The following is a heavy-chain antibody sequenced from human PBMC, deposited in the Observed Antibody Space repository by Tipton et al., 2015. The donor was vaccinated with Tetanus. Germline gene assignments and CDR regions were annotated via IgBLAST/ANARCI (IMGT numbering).Heavy chain of an antibody. CDR2: LYHSGST. D-gene: IGHD1-26*01. V-gene: IGHV4-39*07. J-gene: IGHJ4*02. Sequence: TLSLTCTVSGGSISTSSYYWGWIRQPPGKGLEWIGGLYHSGSTYYNPSLRSRVTMSVDPSKNQFSLKLNSVTAADTAVYYCARDQARGARGWNYFDYWGQGTLVTVSS. CDR3: ARDQARGARGWNYFDY. CDR1: GGSISTSSYY.